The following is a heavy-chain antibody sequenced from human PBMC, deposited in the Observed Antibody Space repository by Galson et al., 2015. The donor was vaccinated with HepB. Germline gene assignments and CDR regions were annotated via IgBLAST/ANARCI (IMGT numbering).Heavy chain of an antibody. CDR1: GGSISSGGYS. CDR2: IYHSGST. Sequence: TLSLTCAVSGGSISSGGYSWSWIRQPPGQGLEWIGYIYHSGSTYYNPSLKSRVTISVDRSKNQFSLKLSSVTAADTAVYYCARFGVEGYYGSGSYSRAFDIWGQGIMVTVSS. D-gene: IGHD3-10*01. V-gene: IGHV4-30-2*01. CDR3: ARFGVEGYYGSGSYSRAFDI. J-gene: IGHJ3*02.